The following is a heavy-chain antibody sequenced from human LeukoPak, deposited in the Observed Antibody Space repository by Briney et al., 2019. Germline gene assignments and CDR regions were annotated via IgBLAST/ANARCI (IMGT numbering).Heavy chain of an antibody. CDR1: GGSFSGYY. D-gene: IGHD6-13*01. J-gene: IGHJ4*02. CDR3: ARGGGAAAGI. Sequence: KPSETLSLTCAVYGGSFSGYYWSWIRQPPGKGLEWIGEINHSGTTNYNPSLKSRVTISSDTSKNQFSLKLSSVTAADTAVYYCARGGGAAAGIWGQGTLVTVSS. CDR2: INHSGTT. V-gene: IGHV4-34*01.